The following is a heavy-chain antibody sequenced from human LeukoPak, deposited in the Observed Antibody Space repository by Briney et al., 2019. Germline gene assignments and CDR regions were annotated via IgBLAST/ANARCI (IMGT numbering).Heavy chain of an antibody. CDR1: GGSFSRSNYY. CDR3: ARTTTVRGTYYMDV. CDR2: IYYSGST. V-gene: IGHV4-39*07. D-gene: IGHD3-10*01. Sequence: SETLSLTCTVSGGSFSRSNYYWGWIRQPPGKGLQWMGGIYYSGSTYYNPSLKSRVTISVDTSKNQFSLKLSSVTAADTAVYYCARTTTVRGTYYMDVWGKGTTVAISS. J-gene: IGHJ6*03.